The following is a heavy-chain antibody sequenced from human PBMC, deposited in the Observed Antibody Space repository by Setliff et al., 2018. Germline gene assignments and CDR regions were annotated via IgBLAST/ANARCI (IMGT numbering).Heavy chain of an antibody. CDR2: ISGYNGDT. Sequence: RASVKVSCKASGYTFTSYGINWVRQAPGQRLEWVGWISGYNGDTNYAQKFQGRVTMTTDRSTRTAYMELRSLISDDTAVYYCARCFPFLSGYDRGAFDSWGQGTLVTVSS. CDR1: GYTFTSYG. J-gene: IGHJ4*02. CDR3: ARCFPFLSGYDRGAFDS. V-gene: IGHV1-18*01. D-gene: IGHD5-12*01.